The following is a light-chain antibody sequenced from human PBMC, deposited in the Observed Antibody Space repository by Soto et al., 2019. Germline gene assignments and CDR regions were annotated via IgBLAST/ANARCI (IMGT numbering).Light chain of an antibody. CDR2: AAS. V-gene: IGKV1-6*01. J-gene: IGKJ1*01. Sequence: QMNQSQSSLSAYEGDRVSITGRASRDIGSDLSWYQQKPGKAPTLLIYAASNLQSGVPSRFRGSISGTEFTLTISSLQPEDFATYYCQQYHNDSWPFGQGTKVDIK. CDR1: RDIGSD. CDR3: QQYHNDSWP.